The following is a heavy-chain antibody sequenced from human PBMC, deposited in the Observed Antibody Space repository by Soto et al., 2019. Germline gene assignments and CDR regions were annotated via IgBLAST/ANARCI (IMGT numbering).Heavy chain of an antibody. Sequence: GASVKVSCKASGYTFTSYAMHWVRQAPGQRLEWMGWINAGNGNTKYSQKFQGRVTITRDTSASTAYMELSSLRSEDTAVYYCARAEGYSSGWTHFDYWGQGTLVTVSS. D-gene: IGHD6-19*01. V-gene: IGHV1-3*01. J-gene: IGHJ4*02. CDR3: ARAEGYSSGWTHFDY. CDR1: GYTFTSYA. CDR2: INAGNGNT.